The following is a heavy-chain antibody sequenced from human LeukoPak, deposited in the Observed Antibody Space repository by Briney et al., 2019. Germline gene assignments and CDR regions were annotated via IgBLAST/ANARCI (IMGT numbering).Heavy chain of an antibody. CDR3: ARHHAIFGVVINAFDI. D-gene: IGHD3-3*01. Sequence: GESLKISCKGSGYSFTSYWIGWVRQMPGKGLEWMGIIYPGDSDTRYSPSFQGQVTISADKSISTAYLQWSSLKASDTAMYYCARHHAIFGVVINAFDIWGQGQWSPSLQ. V-gene: IGHV5-51*01. CDR2: IYPGDSDT. CDR1: GYSFTSYW. J-gene: IGHJ3*02.